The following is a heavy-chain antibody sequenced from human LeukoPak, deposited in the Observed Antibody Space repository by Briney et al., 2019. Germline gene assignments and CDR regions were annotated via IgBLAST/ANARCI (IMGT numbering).Heavy chain of an antibody. V-gene: IGHV4-4*07. CDR1: GGSISSYY. J-gene: IGHJ3*02. Sequence: PSETLSLTCTVSGGSISSYYWSWIRQRAPQGKEWIGRIFSSESTNSNPSLNGRVTMSLDTSTTQISLRLSSVSAADTAVYYCARAPLTVKESFEIWGQRTMVTVSS. CDR2: IFSSEST. D-gene: IGHD4-11*01. CDR3: ARAPLTVKESFEI.